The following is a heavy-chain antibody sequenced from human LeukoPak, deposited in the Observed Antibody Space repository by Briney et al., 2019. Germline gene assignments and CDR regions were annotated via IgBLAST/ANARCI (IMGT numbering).Heavy chain of an antibody. Sequence: PSETLSLTCTVSGGSISSYYWSWIRQPPGKGLEWIGYIYYSGSTNYIPSLKSRVTISVDTSKNQFSLKLSSVTAADTAVYYCARARTILKPFDYWGQGTLVTVSP. CDR2: IYYSGST. V-gene: IGHV4-59*01. J-gene: IGHJ4*02. CDR1: GGSISSYY. D-gene: IGHD3-9*01. CDR3: ARARTILKPFDY.